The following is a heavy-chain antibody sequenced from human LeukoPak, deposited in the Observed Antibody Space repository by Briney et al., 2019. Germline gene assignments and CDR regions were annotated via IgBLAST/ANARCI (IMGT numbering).Heavy chain of an antibody. V-gene: IGHV1-24*01. D-gene: IGHD1-26*01. CDR1: GHTLTELS. Sequence: ASVKVSCKVTGHTLTELSMHWVRQAPGKGLEWMGGFDPEDGETIYAQKFQGRVTMTEDTSTDTAYMELSSLRSEDTAVYYCATDSGSYRKMGAFDIWGQGTMVTVSS. J-gene: IGHJ3*02. CDR3: ATDSGSYRKMGAFDI. CDR2: FDPEDGET.